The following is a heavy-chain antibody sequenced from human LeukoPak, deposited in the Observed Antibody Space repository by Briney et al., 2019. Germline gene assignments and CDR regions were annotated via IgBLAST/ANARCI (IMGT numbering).Heavy chain of an antibody. CDR1: GGSISSYY. J-gene: IGHJ6*03. Sequence: SGTLSLTCTVSGGSISSYYWSWIRQPAGKGLEWIGRIYTSGSTNYNPSLKSRVTMSVDTSKNQFSLKLSSVTAADTAVYYCATRGYCSGGSCYSGYYYYMDVWGKGTTVTVSS. CDR3: ATRGYCSGGSCYSGYYYYMDV. D-gene: IGHD2-15*01. V-gene: IGHV4-4*07. CDR2: IYTSGST.